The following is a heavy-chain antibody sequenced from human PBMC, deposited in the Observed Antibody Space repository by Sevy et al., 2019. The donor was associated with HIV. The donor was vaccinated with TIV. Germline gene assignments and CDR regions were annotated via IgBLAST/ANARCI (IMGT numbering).Heavy chain of an antibody. CDR1: GFTFSSYW. J-gene: IGHJ4*02. CDR3: VRATYTSGWYETGY. D-gene: IGHD6-19*01. V-gene: IGHV3-7*04. Sequence: GGSLRLSCTASGFTFSSYWMSWVRQAPGKGLEWVANIKQDGSEKYYVDSVKGRFTISRDNAKNSLYLQMNSLRAEDTAVYYCVRATYTSGWYETGYWGQGTLVTVSS. CDR2: IKQDGSEK.